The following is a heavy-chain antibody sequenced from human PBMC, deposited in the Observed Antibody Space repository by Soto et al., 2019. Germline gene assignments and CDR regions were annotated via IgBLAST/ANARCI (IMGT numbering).Heavy chain of an antibody. J-gene: IGHJ4*02. Sequence: ITLKESGPTLVKPTQTLTLTCTFSGFSLNTRGVGVGWIRQPSGKALEWLALISWNGENRYSPSLKSRLTVTKDTTENQVVRTMTNMDHLDTATYSCAHRRGDLLTHHYSFDYWGQGTLVTVSS. D-gene: IGHD3-9*01. CDR2: ISWNGEN. CDR1: GFSLNTRGVG. CDR3: AHRRGDLLTHHYSFDY. V-gene: IGHV2-5*01.